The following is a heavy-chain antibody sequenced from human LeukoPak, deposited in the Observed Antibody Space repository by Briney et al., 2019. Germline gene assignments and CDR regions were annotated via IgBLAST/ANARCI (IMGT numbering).Heavy chain of an antibody. D-gene: IGHD7-27*01. J-gene: IGHJ4*02. CDR1: GGSISSYY. CDR3: AGTGDSDGIFDY. CDR2: IYTSGST. V-gene: IGHV4-4*07. Sequence: SETLSLTCTVSGGSISSYYWSWIRQPAGKGLEWIGRIYTSGSTNYNPSLKSRVTISVDTSKNQFSLKLSSVTAADTAVYYCAGTGDSDGIFDYWGQGTLVTVSS.